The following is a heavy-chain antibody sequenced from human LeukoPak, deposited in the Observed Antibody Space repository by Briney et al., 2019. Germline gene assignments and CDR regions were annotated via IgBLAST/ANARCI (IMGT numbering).Heavy chain of an antibody. CDR2: IHYSGST. CDR3: WRPHCSNSVCSSSRVDF. D-gene: IGHD2-8*01. V-gene: IGHV4-34*01. Sequence: SETLSLTCAVYGGSFSGYYWDWIRQPPGKGLEWIGNIHYSGSTYYSPSLKNRVTISVDTSKNQFSLRLKSVTAADTAVYYCWRPHCSNSVCSSSRVDFWGQGTLVTVSS. J-gene: IGHJ4*02. CDR1: GGSFSGYY.